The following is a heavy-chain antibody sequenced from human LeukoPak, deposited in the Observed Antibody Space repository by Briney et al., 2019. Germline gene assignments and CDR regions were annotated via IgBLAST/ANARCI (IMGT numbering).Heavy chain of an antibody. J-gene: IGHJ4*02. D-gene: IGHD1-26*01. Sequence: GGSLRLSCAASGFTFSRYWMHWVRQAPGKGLVWVSCIKSDGSSTSIADSAKGRFTISRDNAKNTVYLQMNSLRAEVTAVYYCVRDNRSYNFDYWGQGTLVTVSS. CDR2: IKSDGSST. CDR3: VRDNRSYNFDY. CDR1: GFTFSRYW. V-gene: IGHV3-74*01.